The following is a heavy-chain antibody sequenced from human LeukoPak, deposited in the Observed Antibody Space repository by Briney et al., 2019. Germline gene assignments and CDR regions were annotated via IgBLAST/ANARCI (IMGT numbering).Heavy chain of an antibody. CDR3: ARAGSSYSPLWY. Sequence: SETLSLTCAVYGGSFSGYYWSWIRHPPGKGLEWIGEINHSGSTNYNPSLKSRVTISVDTSKNQFSLKLSSVTAADTAVYYCARAGSSYSPLWYWGQGTLVTVSS. J-gene: IGHJ4*02. V-gene: IGHV4-34*01. CDR1: GGSFSGYY. CDR2: INHSGST. D-gene: IGHD5-18*01.